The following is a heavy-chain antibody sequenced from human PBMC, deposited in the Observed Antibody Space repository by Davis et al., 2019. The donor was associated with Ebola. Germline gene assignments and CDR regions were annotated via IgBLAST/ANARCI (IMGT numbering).Heavy chain of an antibody. CDR3: AKDIVVVPAVIYYYYGMDV. J-gene: IGHJ6*04. CDR2: ISYDGSNK. CDR1: GFTFSSYG. D-gene: IGHD2-2*01. Sequence: GGSLRFSCAASGFTFSSYGMHWVRQAPGKGLEWVAVISYDGSNKYYADSVKGRFTISRDNSKNTLYLQMNSLRAEDTAVYYCAKDIVVVPAVIYYYYGMDVWGKGTTVTVSS. V-gene: IGHV3-30*18.